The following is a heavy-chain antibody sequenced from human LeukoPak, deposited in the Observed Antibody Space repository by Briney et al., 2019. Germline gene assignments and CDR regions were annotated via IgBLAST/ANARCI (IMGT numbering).Heavy chain of an antibody. D-gene: IGHD5-18*01. CDR2: VDPEDGET. J-gene: IGHJ4*02. CDR3: AMGGYSYGLGD. V-gene: IGHV1-69-2*01. Sequence: ASVKISCKVSGYTFTDYYMHWVQQAPGKGLEWMGLVDPEDGETIYAEKFQGRVTITADTSTDTAYMELSSLRSEDTAVYYCAMGGYSYGLGDWGQGTLVTVSS. CDR1: GYTFTDYY.